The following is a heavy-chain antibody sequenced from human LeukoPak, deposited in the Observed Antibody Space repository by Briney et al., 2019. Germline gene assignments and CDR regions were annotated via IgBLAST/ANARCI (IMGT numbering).Heavy chain of an antibody. D-gene: IGHD3-10*01. CDR1: GASISSTTYY. Sequence: PSETLSLTCTVSGASISSTTYYWGCIRQPPGKGLEWIGSIYYSGSAYYNPSVKSRVDISVDTSKNQFSLKLRSVTAADTAVYYCAGDYGGGSIGDYWSQGTLVTVSS. V-gene: IGHV4-39*02. CDR2: IYYSGSA. CDR3: AGDYGGGSIGDY. J-gene: IGHJ4*02.